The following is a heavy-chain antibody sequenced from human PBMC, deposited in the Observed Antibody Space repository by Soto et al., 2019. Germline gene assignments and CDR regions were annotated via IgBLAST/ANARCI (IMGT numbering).Heavy chain of an antibody. D-gene: IGHD1-7*01. V-gene: IGHV3-23*01. Sequence: GGSLRLSCAASGFTFSSYGMTWVRQAPGKGLGWVSFSSATGAGTYYADSVKGRFTISRDNSKNTLYLQMTSLRADDTAVYYCAKDRRAGGNYGFYSDFWGQGALVTVSS. CDR1: GFTFSSYG. CDR3: AKDRRAGGNYGFYSDF. J-gene: IGHJ4*02. CDR2: SSATGAGT.